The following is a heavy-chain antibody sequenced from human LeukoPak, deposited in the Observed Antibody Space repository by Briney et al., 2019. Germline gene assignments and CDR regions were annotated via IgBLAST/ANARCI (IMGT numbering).Heavy chain of an antibody. Sequence: PGGSLRLSCAASGFTVSSNYMSWVRQAPGKGLEWVSSISSSSSYIYYADSVKGRFTISRDNAKNSLYLQMNSLRAEDTAVYYCARTIRAGGFDYWGQGTLVTVSS. D-gene: IGHD3-10*01. V-gene: IGHV3-21*01. J-gene: IGHJ4*02. CDR1: GFTVSSNY. CDR3: ARTIRAGGFDY. CDR2: ISSSSSYI.